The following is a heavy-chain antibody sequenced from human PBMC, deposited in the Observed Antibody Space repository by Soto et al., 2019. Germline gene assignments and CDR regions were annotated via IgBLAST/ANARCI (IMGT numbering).Heavy chain of an antibody. CDR1: GYTFSSHY. CDR2: INPATGIT. D-gene: IGHD2-21*02. V-gene: IGHV1-46*01. J-gene: IGHJ6*02. Sequence: QVQLVQSGAEVRNPGASVKVSCKASGYTFSSHYIHWVRQAPRQGLEWIGVINPATGITTYAQSFKGSVPLTGDTSTGSVYVELSSLRSEVTAVYYCARGPDCGGDFDSSSFSYDYNVMDVWGQGTTVTVS. CDR3: ARGPDCGGDFDSSSFSYDYNVMDV.